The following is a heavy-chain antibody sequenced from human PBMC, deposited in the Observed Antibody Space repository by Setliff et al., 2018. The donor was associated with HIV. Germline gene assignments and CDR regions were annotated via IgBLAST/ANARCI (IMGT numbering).Heavy chain of an antibody. CDR2: FDPEDNKI. J-gene: IGHJ4*02. CDR1: GYTVTELS. Sequence: ASVKVSCKVSGYTVTELSINWVRQAPGKGPEWMGGFDPEDNKIVYAQKFQGRVTTTEDTSTDTAYMELSSLRPEDTAVYYCARHRDGGTYPLDYWGQGTLVTVSS. CDR3: ARHRDGGTYPLDY. V-gene: IGHV1-24*01. D-gene: IGHD1-26*01.